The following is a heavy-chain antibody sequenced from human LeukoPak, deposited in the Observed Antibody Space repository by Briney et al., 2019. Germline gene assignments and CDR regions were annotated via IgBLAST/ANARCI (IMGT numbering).Heavy chain of an antibody. J-gene: IGHJ4*02. Sequence: AAVKVSCKASGYTFTNYDFNWMRQATGQGLEWMGWMNPNSGSTGYAQKFQGRVTMTRDTSISTAYMELSSLRSEDTAVYYCARQEAGTHRYVWGSHRPSFDYWGQGTLVTVSS. CDR1: GYTFTNYD. CDR3: ARQEAGTHRYVWGSHRPSFDY. V-gene: IGHV1-8*01. D-gene: IGHD3-16*02. CDR2: MNPNSGST.